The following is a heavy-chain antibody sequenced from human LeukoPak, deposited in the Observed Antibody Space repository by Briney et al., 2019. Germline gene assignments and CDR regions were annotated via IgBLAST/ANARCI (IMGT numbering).Heavy chain of an antibody. J-gene: IGHJ6*03. V-gene: IGHV4-34*01. Sequence: PSETLSLTCAVYGGSFSGYYWSWIRQPPGKGLEWIGEINHSGSTNYNPSLKSRVTISVDTSKNQFSLKLSSVTAADTAGYYCARYFWSGYHYYYYYYMDVWGKGTTVTVSS. CDR3: ARYFWSGYHYYYYYYMDV. CDR1: GGSFSGYY. CDR2: INHSGST. D-gene: IGHD3-3*01.